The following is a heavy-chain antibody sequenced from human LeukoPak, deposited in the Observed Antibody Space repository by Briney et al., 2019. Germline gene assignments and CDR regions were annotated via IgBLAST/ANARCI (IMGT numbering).Heavy chain of an antibody. D-gene: IGHD3-3*01. CDR3: ARDRNTDFWSGYYTNYFDY. J-gene: IGHJ4*02. CDR2: ITSSSIHT. CDR1: GFTFITYN. Sequence: GGSLRLSCAASGFTFITYNMNWVRQAPGKGLEWVSSITSSSIHTFYADSVRGRFTISRDNAKNSLYLQMNSLRAEDTAVYYCARDRNTDFWSGYYTNYFDYWGQGTLVTVSS. V-gene: IGHV3-21*01.